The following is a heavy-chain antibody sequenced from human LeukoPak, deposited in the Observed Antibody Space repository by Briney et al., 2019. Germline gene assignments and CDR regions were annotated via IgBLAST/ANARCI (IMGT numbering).Heavy chain of an antibody. CDR2: IYYSGST. CDR3: AQGRQQLVYHY. CDR1: GGSISSGGYS. V-gene: IGHV4-30-4*07. Sequence: SETLSLTCAVSGGSISSGGYSWSWIRQPPGRGLEWVGYIYYSGSTYYNPSLKSRVTISVDTSKNQFPLKRSSVTAADTAVYYCAQGRQQLVYHYWGQRTLGSVSS. D-gene: IGHD6-13*01. J-gene: IGHJ4*02.